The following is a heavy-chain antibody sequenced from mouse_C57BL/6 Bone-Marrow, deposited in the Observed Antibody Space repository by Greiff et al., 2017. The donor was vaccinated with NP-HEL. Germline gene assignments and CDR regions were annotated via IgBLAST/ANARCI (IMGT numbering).Heavy chain of an antibody. CDR3: VRGGSNYVDYFDY. CDR2: IRSKSNNYAT. CDR1: GFSFNTYA. V-gene: IGHV10-1*01. Sequence: EVQLVESGGGLVQPKGSLKLSCAASGFSFNTYAMNWVRQAPGKGLEWVARIRSKSNNYATYYADSVKDRFTISRDDSESMLYLQMNNLKTEDTAMYYCVRGGSNYVDYFDYWGQGTTLTVSS. J-gene: IGHJ2*01. D-gene: IGHD2-5*01.